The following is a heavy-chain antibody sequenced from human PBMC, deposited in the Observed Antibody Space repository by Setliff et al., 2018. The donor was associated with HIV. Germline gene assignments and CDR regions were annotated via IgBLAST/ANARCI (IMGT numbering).Heavy chain of an antibody. V-gene: IGHV4-39*01. Sequence: SETLSLTCTVSGGSIKSSSDYWGWIRQPPGKGLEWIGTIYYSGSTYYNPSLKSRVTISVDTSKNQFSLKLSSVTAANTTVYYCARHSGLGGYYSPFDYWGPGTLVTVSS. J-gene: IGHJ4*02. D-gene: IGHD3-22*01. CDR2: IYYSGST. CDR3: ARHSGLGGYYSPFDY. CDR1: GGSIKSSSDY.